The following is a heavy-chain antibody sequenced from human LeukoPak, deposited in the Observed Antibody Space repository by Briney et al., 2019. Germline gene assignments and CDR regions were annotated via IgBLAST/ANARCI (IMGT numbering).Heavy chain of an antibody. CDR3: ARDFRLGPLWFGELLWSGFYKDV. CDR2: INWNGGST. D-gene: IGHD3-10*01. J-gene: IGHJ6*03. V-gene: IGHV3-20*04. CDR1: GFTFDDYG. Sequence: GGSLRLSCAASGFTFDDYGMSWVRQAPGKGLEWVSGINWNGGSTGYADSVKGRFTISRDNAKNSLYLQMNSLRAEDTALYYCARDFRLGPLWFGELLWSGFYKDVWGKGTTVTVSS.